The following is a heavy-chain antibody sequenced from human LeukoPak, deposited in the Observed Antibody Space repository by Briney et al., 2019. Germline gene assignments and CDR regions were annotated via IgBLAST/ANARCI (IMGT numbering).Heavy chain of an antibody. D-gene: IGHD3-10*01. V-gene: IGHV3-53*01. CDR1: GFTVGGNY. CDR3: ASGEWPHNY. Sequence: GGSLRLSCAASGFTVGGNYMSWVRQAPGQGLEWVSLIYSGGSTYYADSVKGRFTIYRDSSKNTLYLQMNSLRAEDTAVYYCASGEWPHNYWGQGTLVTVSS. J-gene: IGHJ4*02. CDR2: IYSGGST.